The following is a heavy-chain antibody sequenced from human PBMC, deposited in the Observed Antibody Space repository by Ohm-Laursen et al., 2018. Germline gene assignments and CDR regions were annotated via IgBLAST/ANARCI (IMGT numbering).Heavy chain of an antibody. CDR3: AKDSGYDLGQGDPFDY. CDR1: GFTFSSYA. V-gene: IGHV3-9*01. Sequence: SLRFSCAASGFTFSSYAMHWVRQAPGKGLEWVSGISWNSGSIGYADSVKGRFTISRDNAKNSLYLQMNSLRAEDTALYYCAKDSGYDLGQGDPFDYWGQGTLVTVSS. J-gene: IGHJ4*02. CDR2: ISWNSGSI. D-gene: IGHD5-12*01.